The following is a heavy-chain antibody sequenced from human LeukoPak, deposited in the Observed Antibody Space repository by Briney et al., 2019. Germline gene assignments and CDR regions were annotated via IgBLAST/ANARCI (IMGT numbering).Heavy chain of an antibody. CDR1: GFTFSTFA. CDR3: ATYRQVLLPFES. CDR2: IFPSGGEI. D-gene: IGHD2-8*02. Sequence: GGSLRLSCAASGFTFSTFAMSWVRQPPGKGLEWVSSIFPSGGEIHYADSVRGRFTISRDNSKSTLSLQMNSLRAEDTAIYYCATYRQVLLPFESWGQGTLVTVSS. V-gene: IGHV3-23*01. J-gene: IGHJ4*02.